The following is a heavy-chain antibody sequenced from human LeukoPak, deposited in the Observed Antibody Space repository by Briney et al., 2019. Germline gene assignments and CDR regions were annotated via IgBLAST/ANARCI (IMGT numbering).Heavy chain of an antibody. CDR3: AMAYNYGMDI. V-gene: IGHV3-7*03. J-gene: IGHJ6*02. CDR2: INHDGSER. CDR1: GFTFRNFR. Sequence: PGGSLRLSCAASGFTFRNFRMIWVRLAPGKGLEWVANINHDGSERYYLDSVRGRFTISRDNAKNSLNLQMNSLRAEDTAVYYCAMAYNYGMDIWGQGTAVAVSS.